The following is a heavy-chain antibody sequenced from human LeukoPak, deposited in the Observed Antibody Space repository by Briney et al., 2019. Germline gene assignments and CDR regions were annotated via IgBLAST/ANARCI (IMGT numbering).Heavy chain of an antibody. CDR1: GFNFQNYG. D-gene: IGHD6-13*01. V-gene: IGHV3-20*01. Sequence: PGGSLRLSCAASGFNFQNYGMSWVRQSPGKGLEWVCGINWNGVTTNYGDSVRGRFTISRDNAKNSLYLEMNSLSAEDTALYHCARSRVAAVNLPDYWGQGTLVTVSS. CDR2: INWNGVTT. J-gene: IGHJ4*02. CDR3: ARSRVAAVNLPDY.